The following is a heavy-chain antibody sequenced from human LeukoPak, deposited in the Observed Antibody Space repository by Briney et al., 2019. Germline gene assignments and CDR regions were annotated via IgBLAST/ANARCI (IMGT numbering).Heavy chain of an antibody. D-gene: IGHD3-10*01. CDR2: IRSKAYGGTT. Sequence: GGSLRLSCAASGFTFSDYNMTWIRQAPGKGLEWVGFIRSKAYGGTTEYAASVKGRFTISRDDSKSIAYLQMNSLKTEDTAVYYCTSDYGPGILYPRPGYYYYYGMDVWGQGTTVTVSS. J-gene: IGHJ6*02. V-gene: IGHV3-49*03. CDR1: GFTFSDYN. CDR3: TSDYGPGILYPRPGYYYYYGMDV.